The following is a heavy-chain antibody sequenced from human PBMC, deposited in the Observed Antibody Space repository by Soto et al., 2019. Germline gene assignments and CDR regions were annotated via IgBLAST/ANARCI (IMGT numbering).Heavy chain of an antibody. D-gene: IGHD3-16*01. CDR3: ARKVSYAWDY. V-gene: IGHV4-34*01. J-gene: IGHJ4*02. CDR1: GGSFIGYY. Sequence: SETLSLTCAVYGGSFIGYYCILIRQPPGKGLEWIGEINDRGSSNYTPSLKSRVTISVDASKNQFSLKLRSVTAADTAVYYCARKVSYAWDYWGQGALVTVSS. CDR2: INDRGSS.